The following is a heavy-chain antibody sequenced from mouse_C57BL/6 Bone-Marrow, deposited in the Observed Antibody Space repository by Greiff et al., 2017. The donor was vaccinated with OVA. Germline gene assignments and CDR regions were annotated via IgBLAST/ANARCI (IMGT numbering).Heavy chain of an antibody. CDR3: ATSLYGSPWYFDY. V-gene: IGHV1-9*01. J-gene: IGHJ2*01. Sequence: QVQLQQSGAELMKPGASVKLSCKATGYTFTGYWIEWVKQRPGHGLEWIGELLPGSGSTNYNEKFKGKATFTADTSSNTAYMQLSSLITEDSAIYYCATSLYGSPWYFDYWGQGTTLTVSS. D-gene: IGHD1-1*01. CDR2: LLPGSGST. CDR1: GYTFTGYW.